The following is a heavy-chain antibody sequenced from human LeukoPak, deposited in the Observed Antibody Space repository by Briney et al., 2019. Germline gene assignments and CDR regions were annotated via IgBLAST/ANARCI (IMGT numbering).Heavy chain of an antibody. CDR2: IYPGDSDT. CDR1: GSRFTSYW. Sequence: GESLKISCKGSGSRFTSYWIGWVRQMPGKGLEWLGIIYPGDSDTRYSPSSQGQVTISADKSISTAYLQWSSLKASDTAMYYCARRSDAFDIWGQGTMVTVSS. CDR3: ARRSDAFDI. V-gene: IGHV5-51*01. J-gene: IGHJ3*02.